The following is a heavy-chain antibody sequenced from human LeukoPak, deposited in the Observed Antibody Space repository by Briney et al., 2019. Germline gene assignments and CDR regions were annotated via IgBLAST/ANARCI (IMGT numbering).Heavy chain of an antibody. CDR2: IYYSGST. CDR3: ARPPHYGITWYFDL. CDR1: GGSISSGSYY. V-gene: IGHV4-39*01. Sequence: TSETLSLTCTVSGGSISSGSYYWGWIRQPPGKGLEWIGSIYYSGSTYYNPSLKSRVTISVDTSKNQFSLKLSSVTAADTAVYYCARPPHYGITWYFDLWGRGTLVTVSS. J-gene: IGHJ2*01. D-gene: IGHD4-17*01.